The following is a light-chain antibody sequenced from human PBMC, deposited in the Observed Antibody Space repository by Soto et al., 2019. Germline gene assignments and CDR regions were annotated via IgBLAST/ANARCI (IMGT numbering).Light chain of an antibody. CDR1: QGISSY. J-gene: IGKJ1*01. V-gene: IGKV3-20*01. Sequence: TQSPSLLSASTGDRVTISCRMSQGISSYLAWYQQKPGQAPRLLIYGASSRATGIPDRFSGSGSGTDFTLTISRLEPEDFAVYYCQQYGSSSWTFGQGTKVEIK. CDR2: GAS. CDR3: QQYGSSSWT.